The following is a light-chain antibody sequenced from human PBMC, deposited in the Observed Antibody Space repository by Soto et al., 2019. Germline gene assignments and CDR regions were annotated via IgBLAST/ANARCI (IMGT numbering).Light chain of an antibody. CDR1: QSVNNN. CDR2: GAS. V-gene: IGKV3-15*01. Sequence: EIVMTQSPATLSVSPGERVTLSCRASQSVNNNLAWYQQKPGQAPRLLIYGASTRATGIPVRFSGSGSGTEFNLTISGLQSEDFAVYYCQQYNNWPPYTFGQGTKLEIK. CDR3: QQYNNWPPYT. J-gene: IGKJ2*01.